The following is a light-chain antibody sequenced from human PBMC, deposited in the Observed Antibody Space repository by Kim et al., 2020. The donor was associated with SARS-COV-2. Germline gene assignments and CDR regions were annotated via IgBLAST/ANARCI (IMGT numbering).Light chain of an antibody. CDR2: GDH. V-gene: IGLV6-57*01. J-gene: IGLJ3*02. CDR3: QSYDDNIWV. Sequence: GKTVIISCTRSSGSIVSDFVQWFQQRPGSSPTTVIYGDHKRPSGVPDQFSGSVDSAYKSASLTISGLRAEDEADYYCQSYDDNIWVFGGGTKLTVL. CDR1: SGSIVSDF.